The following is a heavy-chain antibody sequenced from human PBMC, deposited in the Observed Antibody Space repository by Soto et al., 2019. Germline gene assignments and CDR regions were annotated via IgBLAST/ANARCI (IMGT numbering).Heavy chain of an antibody. Sequence: SVKVSCKASGGTFSSYAISWVRQAPGQGLEWMGGIIPIFGTANYAQKFQGRVTITADESTSTAYMELSSLRSEDTAVYYCARGLVPAAIEGSHYYYYGMDVWGQGTTVTVSS. J-gene: IGHJ6*02. CDR2: IIPIFGTA. CDR3: ARGLVPAAIEGSHYYYYGMDV. CDR1: GGTFSSYA. D-gene: IGHD2-2*01. V-gene: IGHV1-69*13.